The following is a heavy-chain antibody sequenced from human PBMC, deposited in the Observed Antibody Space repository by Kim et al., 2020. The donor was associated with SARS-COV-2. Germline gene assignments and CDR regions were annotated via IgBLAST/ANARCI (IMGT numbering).Heavy chain of an antibody. CDR1: GFTFDDYA. D-gene: IGHD6-19*01. J-gene: IGHJ6*02. CDR2: ISWNSGSI. CDR3: AKDIQPLTAVTRGWVKNYYYYYGMDI. V-gene: IGHV3-9*01. Sequence: GGSLRLSCAASGFTFDDYAMHWVRQAPGKGLEWVSGISWNSGSIGYADSVKGRFTISRDNAKNSLYLQMNSLRAEDTALYYCAKDIQPLTAVTRGWVKNYYYYYGMDIWGQGTTVTVSS.